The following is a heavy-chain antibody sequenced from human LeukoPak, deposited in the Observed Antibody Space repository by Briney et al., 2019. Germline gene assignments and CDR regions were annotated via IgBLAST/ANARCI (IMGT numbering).Heavy chain of an antibody. CDR3: ARDRYYYGSGSYPDY. J-gene: IGHJ4*02. CDR2: INPNSGGT. V-gene: IGHV1-2*02. CDR1: GYTFTGYY. D-gene: IGHD3-10*01. Sequence: ASVKVSCKASGYTFTGYYMHWVRRAPGQGLEWMGWINPNSGGTNYAQKFQGRVTMTRDTSISTAYMELSRLRSDDTAVYYCARDRYYYGSGSYPDYWGQGTLVTVSS.